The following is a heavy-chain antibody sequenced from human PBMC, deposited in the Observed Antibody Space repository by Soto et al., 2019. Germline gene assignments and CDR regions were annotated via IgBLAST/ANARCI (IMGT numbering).Heavy chain of an antibody. Sequence: PGGSLRLCCAASGFTFSSYEMNWVRQAPGKGLEWVSYISSSGSTIYYADSVKGRFTISRDNAKNSLYLQMNSLRAEDTAVYYCARGGIAVAPDYWGQGTLVTVSS. J-gene: IGHJ4*02. CDR2: ISSSGSTI. CDR3: ARGGIAVAPDY. CDR1: GFTFSSYE. V-gene: IGHV3-48*03. D-gene: IGHD6-19*01.